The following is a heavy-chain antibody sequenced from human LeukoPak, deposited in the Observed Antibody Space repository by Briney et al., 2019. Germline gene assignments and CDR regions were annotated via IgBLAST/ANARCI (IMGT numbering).Heavy chain of an antibody. CDR2: ISSDGSGK. CDR1: GFTFRSYG. V-gene: IGHV3-30*18. CDR3: VKVLTGGSYNLDY. J-gene: IGHJ4*02. D-gene: IGHD1-26*01. Sequence: GGSLRLSCAASGFTFRSYGMHWVRQAPGKGLEWVAVISSDGSGKHYADSVKGRFTISRDNSKNTLYLQMNSLRAEDTALYYCVKVLTGGSYNLDYWGQGTLVTVSS.